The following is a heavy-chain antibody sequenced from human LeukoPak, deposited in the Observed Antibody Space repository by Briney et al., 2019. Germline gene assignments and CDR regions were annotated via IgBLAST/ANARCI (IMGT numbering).Heavy chain of an antibody. D-gene: IGHD3-10*01. J-gene: IGHJ4*02. CDR2: IIDNGGST. CDR3: AKDGYGSGSYYSLDFDY. Sequence: TGGSLRLSCAASGFTFGSNAMSWVRQPPVKGLEWVSSIIDNGGSTYYADSVKGRFTVSRDNSKNTLYLQMNSLRAEDTAVYYCAKDGYGSGSYYSLDFDYWGQGTLVTVSS. V-gene: IGHV3-23*01. CDR1: GFTFGSNA.